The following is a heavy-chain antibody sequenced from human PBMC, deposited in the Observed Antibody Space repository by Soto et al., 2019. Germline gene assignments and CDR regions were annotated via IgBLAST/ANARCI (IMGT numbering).Heavy chain of an antibody. Sequence: SETLSLTCAVYGGSFSGYYWSWIRQPPGKGLEWIGEINHSGGTNYNPSLKSRVTISVDTSKNQFSLKLSSVTAADTAVYYCASSGRIYSGYEYDYWGQGTLVTVSS. J-gene: IGHJ4*02. CDR3: ASSGRIYSGYEYDY. V-gene: IGHV4-34*01. CDR2: INHSGGT. D-gene: IGHD5-12*01. CDR1: GGSFSGYY.